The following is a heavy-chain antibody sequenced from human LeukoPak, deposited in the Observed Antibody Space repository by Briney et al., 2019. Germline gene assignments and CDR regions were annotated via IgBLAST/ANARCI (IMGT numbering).Heavy chain of an antibody. J-gene: IGHJ4*02. Sequence: PGGSLRLSCAASGFTFSSYAMSWVRQAPGKGLEWVSAISGSGGSTYYADSVKGRFTISRDNSKNTLYLQMSSLRAEDTAVYYCARENVPTYYYGSGSYYLFDYWGQGTLVTVSS. CDR2: ISGSGGST. D-gene: IGHD3-10*01. CDR1: GFTFSSYA. V-gene: IGHV3-23*01. CDR3: ARENVPTYYYGSGSYYLFDY.